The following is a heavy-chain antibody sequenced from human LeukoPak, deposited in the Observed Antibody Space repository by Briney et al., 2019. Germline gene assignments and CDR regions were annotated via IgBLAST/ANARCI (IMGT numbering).Heavy chain of an antibody. CDR1: GFTFRNYG. CDR2: ISYDGSNK. J-gene: IGHJ4*02. D-gene: IGHD3-22*01. CDR3: ARDDDSSGYFTEFDY. V-gene: IGHV3-30*19. Sequence: GGSLRLSCAASGFTFRNYGMNWVRQAPGKGLEWVAVISYDGSNKYYADSVKGRFTISRDNSKNTLYLQMNSLRAEDTAVYYCARDDDSSGYFTEFDYWGQGTLVTVSS.